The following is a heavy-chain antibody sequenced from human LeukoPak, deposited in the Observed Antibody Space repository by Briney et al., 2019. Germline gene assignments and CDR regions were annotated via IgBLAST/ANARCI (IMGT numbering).Heavy chain of an antibody. D-gene: IGHD5/OR15-5a*01. V-gene: IGHV1-69*06. Sequence: GASVKVSCKASGGTFSSYAISWVRQAPGQGLEWMGGIIPIFGTANYAQKFQGRVTITADKSTSTAYMELSSLRSEDTAVYYCASGDVYGPPSGAFDIWGQGTMVTVSS. CDR2: IIPIFGTA. CDR3: ASGDVYGPPSGAFDI. CDR1: GGTFSSYA. J-gene: IGHJ3*02.